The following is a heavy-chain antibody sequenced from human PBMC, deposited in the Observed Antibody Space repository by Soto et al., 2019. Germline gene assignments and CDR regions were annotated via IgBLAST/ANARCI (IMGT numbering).Heavy chain of an antibody. CDR3: ARHSSSDTDY. J-gene: IGHJ4*02. CDR2: IYYSGST. Sequence: QVQLQESGPGLVKPSETLSLTCTVSGGSISSYYWSWIRQPPGKGLEWIGYIYYSGSTNDNPSLKSRVTISVDTSKNQFSLKLSSVTAADTAVYYCARHSSSDTDYWGQGTLVTVSS. D-gene: IGHD6-19*01. V-gene: IGHV4-59*08. CDR1: GGSISSYY.